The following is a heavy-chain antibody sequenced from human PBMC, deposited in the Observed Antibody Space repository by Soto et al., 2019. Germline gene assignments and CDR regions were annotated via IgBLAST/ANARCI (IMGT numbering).Heavy chain of an antibody. CDR2: VFYGGN. V-gene: IGHV4-59*02. D-gene: IGHD3-16*01. Sequence: NPXXTLSLPSSVSGRSVSSNYWSWIRQSPDKGLEWLGYVFYGGNDYNPSLGGRVSMSVETSKSQFSLKLTSVTVAATAVYYCASYRGALYFASWGPGILVTVSS. CDR3: ASYRGALYFAS. CDR1: GRSVSSNY. J-gene: IGHJ4*02.